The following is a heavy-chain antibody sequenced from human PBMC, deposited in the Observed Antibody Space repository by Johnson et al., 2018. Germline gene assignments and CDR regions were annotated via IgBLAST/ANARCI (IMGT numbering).Heavy chain of an antibody. Sequence: VQLVESGGCLVQPGWSXRLSCAASGFTFSSYAMSWVRQAPGKGLEWVSAISGSGGSTYYADPVTGRFTISRDNSKNTLYLQMNSVRAEDTAVYYCAKGEMTAVTTDAFDIWGQGTMVTVSS. CDR1: GFTFSSYA. CDR3: AKGEMTAVTTDAFDI. V-gene: IGHV3-23*04. CDR2: ISGSGGST. D-gene: IGHD4-17*01. J-gene: IGHJ3*02.